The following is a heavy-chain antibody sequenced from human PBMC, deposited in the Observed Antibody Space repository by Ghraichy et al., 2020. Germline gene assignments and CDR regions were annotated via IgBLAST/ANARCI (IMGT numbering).Heavy chain of an antibody. V-gene: IGHV3-43*01. CDR2: FCWDVVST. D-gene: IGHD3-22*01. CDR3: AKDIGLKFDSSGYYRPLCD. Sequence: LSLTCAASGFIFHAYTIHWVRQRPGKGLEWLSLFCWDVVSTYYADSVQGRFTISRDNSKNSLFLHLNSLRIDDNGLYFCAKDIGLKFDSSGYYRPLCDWGRGTLVTGPS. CDR1: GFIFHAYT. J-gene: IGHJ4*02.